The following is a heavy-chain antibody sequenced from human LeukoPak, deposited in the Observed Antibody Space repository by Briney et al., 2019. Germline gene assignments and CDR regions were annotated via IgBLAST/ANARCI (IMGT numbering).Heavy chain of an antibody. CDR2: IRNDGSVK. CDR3: AEDWSNSWGSYFDY. CDR1: GFTFSSFG. D-gene: IGHD3-16*01. V-gene: IGHV3-30*02. J-gene: IGHJ4*02. Sequence: GGSLRLSCAASGFTFSSFGMHWVRQAPGKGLEWVAFIRNDGSVKYYADSVQGRFTISRDNSKNTLYLQMNSLRPEDTAVYYCAEDWSNSWGSYFDYWGQGTLVTVSS.